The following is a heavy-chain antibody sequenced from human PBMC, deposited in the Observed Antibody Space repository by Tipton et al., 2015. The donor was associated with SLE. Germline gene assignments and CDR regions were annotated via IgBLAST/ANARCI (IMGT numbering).Heavy chain of an antibody. CDR2: IYYGGSA. V-gene: IGHV4-31*03. CDR3: ARGTNWGSGWYFDL. D-gene: IGHD7-27*01. J-gene: IGHJ2*01. CDR1: GGSITSGGCY. Sequence: TLSLTCIVSGGSITSGGCYWTWIRQRPGKGLEWIGYIYYGGSAYYNPSLKSRVTISVDTSKNQFSLNLTSMTAADTAVYSCARGTNWGSGWYFDLWGRGTLVTVSS.